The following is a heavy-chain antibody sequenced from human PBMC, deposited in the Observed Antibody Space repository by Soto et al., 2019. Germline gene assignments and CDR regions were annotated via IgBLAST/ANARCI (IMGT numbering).Heavy chain of an antibody. Sequence: QVQLVQSGAEVKKPGASVKVSCKAAGYGFTSYGFSWVRQAPGQGLEWMGWISAYNGYTKYAQKLQGRGTMTTDTSTSTVYMELRNLRSDDTAVYYCAGGGDYYGTGSYPGYWGQGTLVTVSS. V-gene: IGHV1-18*01. CDR3: AGGGDYYGTGSYPGY. CDR1: GYGFTSYG. CDR2: ISAYNGYT. J-gene: IGHJ4*02. D-gene: IGHD3-10*01.